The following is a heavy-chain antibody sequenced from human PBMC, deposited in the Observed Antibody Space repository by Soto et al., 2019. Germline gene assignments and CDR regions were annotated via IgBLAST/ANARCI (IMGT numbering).Heavy chain of an antibody. CDR3: ATSSSAAGTPYFDY. CDR2: FDPEDGET. V-gene: IGHV1-24*01. D-gene: IGHD6-13*01. Sequence: ASVKVSCTDSGYSHTELSMHWVRQAPGKGLGWMGGFDPEDGETIYAQKFQGRVTMTEDTSTDTAYMELSSLRSEDTAVYYCATSSSAAGTPYFDYWGQGTLVTVSS. J-gene: IGHJ4*02. CDR1: GYSHTELS.